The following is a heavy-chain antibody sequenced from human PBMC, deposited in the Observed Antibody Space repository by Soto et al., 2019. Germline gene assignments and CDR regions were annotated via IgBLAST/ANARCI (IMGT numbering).Heavy chain of an antibody. CDR3: AKASSSWNYYYYYGMDV. D-gene: IGHD6-13*01. CDR1: GFTFSSYG. V-gene: IGHV3-30*18. CDR2: ISYDGSNK. J-gene: IGHJ6*02. Sequence: QVQLVESGGGVVQPGRSLRLSCAASGFTFSSYGMHWVRQAPGKGLEWVAVISYDGSNKYYADSVKGRFTISRDNSKHTLYLQMNSLRAEDTAVYYCAKASSSWNYYYYYGMDVWGQGTTVTVSS.